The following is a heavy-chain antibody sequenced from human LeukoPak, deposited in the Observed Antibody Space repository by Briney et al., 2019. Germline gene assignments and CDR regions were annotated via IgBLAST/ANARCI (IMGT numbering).Heavy chain of an antibody. CDR2: ISGDGGSI. CDR3: AKDMRLRYFDWLDYYYYYGMDV. J-gene: IGHJ6*02. CDR1: GFTFDDYA. D-gene: IGHD3-9*01. Sequence: GGSLRLSCAASGFTFDDYAMHWVRQAPGKGLEWVSLISGDGGSIYYADSVKGRFTISRDNSKNSLYLQMNSLRTEDTALYYCAKDMRLRYFDWLDYYYYYGMDVWGQGTTVTVSS. V-gene: IGHV3-43*02.